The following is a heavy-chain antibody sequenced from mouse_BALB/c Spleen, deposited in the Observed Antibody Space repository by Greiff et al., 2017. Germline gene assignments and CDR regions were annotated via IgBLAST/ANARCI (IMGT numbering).Heavy chain of an antibody. CDR1: GFNIKDTY. CDR2: IDPANGNT. Sequence: EVQLQQSGAELVKPGASVKLSCTASGFNIKDTYMHWVKQRPEQGLEWIGRIDPANGNTKYDPKFQGKATITADTSSNTAYLQLSSLTSEDTAVYYCVYGYYFDYWGQGTTLTVSS. D-gene: IGHD1-2*01. J-gene: IGHJ2*01. V-gene: IGHV14-3*02. CDR3: VYGYYFDY.